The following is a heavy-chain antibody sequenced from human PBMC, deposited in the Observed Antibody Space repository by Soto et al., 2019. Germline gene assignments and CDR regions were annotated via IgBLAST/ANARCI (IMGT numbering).Heavy chain of an antibody. Sequence: QVQLQESGPGLVKPSQTLSLTCIVSGGSISSGGYYWSWIRQSPGKGLGWIGYIYNSGSTNYNPAFKSRVSVSVDTSKNQFSLKLNSVTAADTAVYCCAGGSGLYYGMDVWGQGTTVTVSS. CDR3: AGGSGLYYGMDV. CDR1: GGSISSGGYY. V-gene: IGHV4-31*03. J-gene: IGHJ6*02. CDR2: IYNSGST. D-gene: IGHD7-27*01.